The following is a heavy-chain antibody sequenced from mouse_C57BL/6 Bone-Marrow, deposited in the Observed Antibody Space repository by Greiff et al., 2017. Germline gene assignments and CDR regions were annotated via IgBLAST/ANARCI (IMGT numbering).Heavy chain of an antibody. CDR1: GYTFTDYN. V-gene: IGHV1-18*01. CDR2: INPNNGGT. Sequence: VQLKESGPELVKPGASVKIPCKASGYTFTDYNMDWVKQSHGKSLEWIGDINPNNGGTIYNQKFKGKATLTVDKSSSTAYMELRSLTSEYTAVYYCARSGGYYGYAMDYWGQGTSVTGSS. J-gene: IGHJ4*01. D-gene: IGHD1-1*01. CDR3: ARSGGYYGYAMDY.